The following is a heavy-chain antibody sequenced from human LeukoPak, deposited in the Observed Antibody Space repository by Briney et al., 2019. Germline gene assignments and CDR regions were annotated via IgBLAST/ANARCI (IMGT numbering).Heavy chain of an antibody. D-gene: IGHD6-13*01. CDR1: GFIFSSYG. J-gene: IGHJ4*02. CDR2: IWYDGSNK. V-gene: IGHV3-33*01. CDR3: ARASAGPFPLDY. Sequence: GGSLRLSCAASGFIFSSYGMHWVRQAPGKGLEWVAVIWYDGSNKYYADSMKGRFTISRDNYKNTLFLQMNSLRAEDTAVYYCARASAGPFPLDYWGQGTLVTVSS.